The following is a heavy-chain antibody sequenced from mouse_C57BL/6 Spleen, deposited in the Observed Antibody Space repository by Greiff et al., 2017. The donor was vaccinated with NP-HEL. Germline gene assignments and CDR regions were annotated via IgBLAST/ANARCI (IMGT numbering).Heavy chain of an antibody. CDR3: ARNGDYYGSSPDWYFDV. CDR1: GFSLTSYA. J-gene: IGHJ1*03. V-gene: IGHV2-9-1*01. Sequence: QVQLKESGPGLVAPSQSLSITCTVSGFSLTSYAISWVRQPPGKGLEWLGVIWTGGGTNYNSALKSRLSISKDNSKSQVFLKMNSLQTDDTARYYCARNGDYYGSSPDWYFDVWGTGTTVTVSS. D-gene: IGHD1-1*01. CDR2: IWTGGGT.